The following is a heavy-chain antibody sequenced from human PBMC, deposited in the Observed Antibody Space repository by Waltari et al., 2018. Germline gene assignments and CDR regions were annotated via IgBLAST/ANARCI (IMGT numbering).Heavy chain of an antibody. V-gene: IGHV1-18*01. CDR1: GYTFTSYG. D-gene: IGHD3-3*01. CDR2: ISAYNGNT. J-gene: IGHJ6*02. CDR3: ARAKEELRFLEWFEYYYGMDV. Sequence: QVQLVQSGAEVKKPGASVKVSCKASGYTFTSYGISWVRQAPGQGLEWMGWISAYNGNTNYAQKLQGRGTMTTDTSTGTAYMELRSLRSDDTAVYYCARAKEELRFLEWFEYYYGMDVWGQGTTVTVSS.